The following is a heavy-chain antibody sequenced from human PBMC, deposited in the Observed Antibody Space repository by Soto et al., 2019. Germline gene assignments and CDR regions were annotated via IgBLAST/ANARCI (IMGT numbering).Heavy chain of an antibody. V-gene: IGHV3-64D*08. Sequence: PGGSLRLSCSASGFTFDSYAMHWVRQAPGKGLEYVSAISSDGGTTHYADSVKGRFTISRDNSKNTLYLRMSSLRPEDTAVYFCVKHPLVEGHLTPPYWGQGTLVTVSS. CDR1: GFTFDSYA. CDR2: ISSDGGTT. D-gene: IGHD6-6*01. CDR3: VKHPLVEGHLTPPY. J-gene: IGHJ4*02.